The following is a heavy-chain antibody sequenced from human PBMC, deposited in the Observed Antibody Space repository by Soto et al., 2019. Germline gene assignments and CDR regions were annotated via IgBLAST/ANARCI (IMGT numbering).Heavy chain of an antibody. J-gene: IGHJ4*02. Sequence: QVQLVQSGAEVKKPGSSVNVSCKASGGTFSSYAISWVRQAPGQGLEWMGWIIPIFGTANYAQKFQGRVTITAEESTSTAYMELSSLRSEETAVYYCAGGRGSHPPPYYWGQGTLVTVSS. V-gene: IGHV1-69*01. D-gene: IGHD1-26*01. CDR1: GGTFSSYA. CDR2: IIPIFGTA. CDR3: AGGRGSHPPPYY.